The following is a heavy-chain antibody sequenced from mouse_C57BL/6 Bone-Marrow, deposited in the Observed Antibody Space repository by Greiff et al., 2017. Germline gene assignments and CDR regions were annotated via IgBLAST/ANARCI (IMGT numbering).Heavy chain of an antibody. CDR2: ISDGGSYT. V-gene: IGHV5-4*01. CDR1: GFTFSSYA. D-gene: IGHD1-1*01. CDR3: ARDPTVVAGAMDY. Sequence: EVKLVESGGGLVKPGGSLKLSCAASGFTFSSYAMSWVRQTPEKRLEWVATISDGGSYTYYPDNVKSRFTIFRDHAKNNLVLQMSQLESEDTAMYYCARDPTVVAGAMDYWGQGTSVTGSS. J-gene: IGHJ4*01.